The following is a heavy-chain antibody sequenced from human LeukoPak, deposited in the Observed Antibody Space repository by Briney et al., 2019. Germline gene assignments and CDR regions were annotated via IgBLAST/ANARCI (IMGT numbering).Heavy chain of an antibody. CDR3: ASFERGPNGFDP. CDR1: GGSISSSGYS. J-gene: IGHJ5*02. V-gene: IGHV4-30-2*01. D-gene: IGHD1-1*01. Sequence: SQTLSLTCALSGGSISSSGYSWSWIRQPPGKGLEWIGYIYHSGSTYYNPSLKSRVTISVDRSKNQFSLKLSSVTAADTAVYYCASFERGPNGFDPWGLGTLVTVSS. CDR2: IYHSGST.